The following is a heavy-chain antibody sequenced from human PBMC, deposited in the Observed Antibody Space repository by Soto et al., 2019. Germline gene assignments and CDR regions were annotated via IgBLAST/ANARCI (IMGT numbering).Heavy chain of an antibody. V-gene: IGHV3-9*01. CDR2: INWKSDI. J-gene: IGHJ4*02. CDR1: GFTFDDNA. Sequence: GGSLRLSCAVSGFTFDDNAMHWVRQAPAKVLEWVSGINWKSDIGYADSVKGRFTISRDNAENSLYLQMNSLRAEDTALYYCAISQDRGGRTTFIDWGQGTQVTVSS. CDR3: AISQDRGGRTTFID. D-gene: IGHD3-16*01.